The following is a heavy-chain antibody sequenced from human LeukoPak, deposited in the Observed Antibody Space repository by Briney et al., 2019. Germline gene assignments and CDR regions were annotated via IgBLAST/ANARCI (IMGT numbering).Heavy chain of an antibody. V-gene: IGHV3-43*02. CDR2: ISGDGGST. CDR1: GFTFDDYA. CDR3: AKDTPYSSSGDDAFDI. D-gene: IGHD6-6*01. J-gene: IGHJ3*02. Sequence: GGSLRLSCAASGFTFDDYAMHWVRQAPGKGLEWVSLISGDGGSTYYADSVKGRFTISRDNSKNSLYLQMNSLRTEDTALYYCAKDTPYSSSGDDAFDIWGQGTMVTVSP.